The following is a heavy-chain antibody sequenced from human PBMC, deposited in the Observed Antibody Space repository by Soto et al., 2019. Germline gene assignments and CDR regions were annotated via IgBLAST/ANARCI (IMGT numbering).Heavy chain of an antibody. J-gene: IGHJ4*02. V-gene: IGHV4-4*02. CDR2: IYHSGST. CDR3: ATKRAVAQGGRHQPYFDY. D-gene: IGHD6-19*01. Sequence: SETLSLTCAVSGGSISSSNWWSWVRQPPGKGLEWIGEIYHSGSTTYNPSLKSRVTISVDKSKNQFSLKLSSVTAADTAVYYCATKRAVAQGGRHQPYFDYWGQGTLVTVSS. CDR1: GGSISSSNW.